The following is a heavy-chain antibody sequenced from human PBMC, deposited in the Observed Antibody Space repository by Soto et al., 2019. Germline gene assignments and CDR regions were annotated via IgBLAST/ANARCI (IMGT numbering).Heavy chain of an antibody. CDR2: IYYSGST. CDR3: ARVTTVVTPIGPAYYYYYGMDV. V-gene: IGHV4-31*03. Sequence: SETLSLTCTVSGGSISSGGYYWSWIRQHPGKGLEWIGYIYYSGSTYYNPSLKSRVTISVDTSKNQFSLKLSSVTAADTAVYYCARVTTVVTPIGPAYYYYYGMDVWGQGTTVTVSS. J-gene: IGHJ6*02. CDR1: GGSISSGGYY. D-gene: IGHD4-17*01.